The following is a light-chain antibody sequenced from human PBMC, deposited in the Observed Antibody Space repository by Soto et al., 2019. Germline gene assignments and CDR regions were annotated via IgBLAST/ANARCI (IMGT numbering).Light chain of an antibody. CDR1: QSIGLA. CDR3: QQYNNWPMWT. J-gene: IGKJ1*01. V-gene: IGKV3-15*01. CDR2: DAS. Sequence: EIVLTQSPATLSLSPGERATLSCRASQSIGLAIAWYQHKPGQAPRLLIFDASNRATGIPARFSGSGSGTEFTLTISSLQSEDFAVYYCQQYNNWPMWTFGQGTKVDIK.